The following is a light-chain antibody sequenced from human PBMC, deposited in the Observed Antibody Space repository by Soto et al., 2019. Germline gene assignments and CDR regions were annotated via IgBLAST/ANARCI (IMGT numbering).Light chain of an antibody. Sequence: EIVLTQSPATLSMSPGERATLSCRASQSVSTYLAWYHQKPGQAPRLLIYDASNRATGIPARFSGSGSGTDFTLTINSLEPEDFAVYYCQQRSNWPLTFGGGTKVEIK. J-gene: IGKJ4*01. V-gene: IGKV3-11*01. CDR3: QQRSNWPLT. CDR1: QSVSTY. CDR2: DAS.